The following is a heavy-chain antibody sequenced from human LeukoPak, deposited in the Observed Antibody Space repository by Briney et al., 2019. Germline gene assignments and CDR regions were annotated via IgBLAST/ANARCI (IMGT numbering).Heavy chain of an antibody. CDR2: ISGSGAST. D-gene: IGHD5-18*01. CDR3: AKARYGYYHYGMDV. V-gene: IGHV3-23*01. CDR1: GFTLSTNA. J-gene: IGHJ6*02. Sequence: GGSLRLSCLTSGFTLSTNAMSWVRQAPGKGLEWISGISGSGASTYYADSVKGRFTISRDDSRNTLYLQMNSLRGDDTAVYYCAKARYGYYHYGMDVWGQGTTVTVSS.